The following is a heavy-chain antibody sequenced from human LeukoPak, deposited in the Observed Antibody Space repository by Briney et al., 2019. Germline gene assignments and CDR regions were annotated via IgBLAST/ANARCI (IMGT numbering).Heavy chain of an antibody. CDR2: ISSSSSYI. D-gene: IGHD4-23*01. CDR1: GFTFSSYS. CDR3: ARAREGVVTLYYFDY. J-gene: IGHJ4*02. Sequence: PGGSLRLSCAASGFTFSSYSMNWVRQAPGKGLGWVSSISSSSSYIYYADSVKGRFTISRDNAKNSLYLQTNSLRAEDTAVYYCARAREGVVTLYYFDYWGQGTLVTVSS. V-gene: IGHV3-21*01.